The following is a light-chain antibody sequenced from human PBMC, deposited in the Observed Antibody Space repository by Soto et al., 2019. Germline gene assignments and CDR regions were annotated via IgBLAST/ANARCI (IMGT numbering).Light chain of an antibody. CDR3: QQYGSSPWT. J-gene: IGKJ1*01. Sequence: ELVLTQTPGRLSFSPVETATLPSTASQRVSRSYLAWYQQKPGQAPRLLIYGVSNRATGIPDRFTGSGSGTDFTLTISRLDPEDFAIYYCQQYGSSPWTFGQGTKVDIK. CDR2: GVS. CDR1: QRVSRSY. V-gene: IGKV3-20*01.